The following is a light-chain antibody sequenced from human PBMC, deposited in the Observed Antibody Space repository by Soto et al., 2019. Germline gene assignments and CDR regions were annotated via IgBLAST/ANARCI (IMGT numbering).Light chain of an antibody. CDR2: DDA. Sequence: SYELTQPPSVSVAPRQTARITCGGNNIGSRSVHWYQQKAGQAPVLVVYDDADRPSGIPERFSGSNSGNTATLTISRVEAGDEADYYCQVWDSSGDHPSYVSGTGPKLTVL. CDR3: QVWDSSGDHPSYV. V-gene: IGLV3-21*02. CDR1: NIGSRS. J-gene: IGLJ1*01.